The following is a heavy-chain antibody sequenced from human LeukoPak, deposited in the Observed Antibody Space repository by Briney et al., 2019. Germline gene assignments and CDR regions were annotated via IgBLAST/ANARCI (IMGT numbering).Heavy chain of an antibody. D-gene: IGHD1-26*01. Sequence: ASVKVSXKASGYTFISYGITWVRQAPGQGLEWIGWISPYTTKTNYAQSLQGRVTMTTDTSTSTAYMELRSLRSDDTAVYYCAREGGVGPTAPPDYYSYQMDVWGKGTTVTVSS. V-gene: IGHV1-18*01. CDR2: ISPYTTKT. CDR3: AREGGVGPTAPPDYYSYQMDV. J-gene: IGHJ6*03. CDR1: GYTFISYG.